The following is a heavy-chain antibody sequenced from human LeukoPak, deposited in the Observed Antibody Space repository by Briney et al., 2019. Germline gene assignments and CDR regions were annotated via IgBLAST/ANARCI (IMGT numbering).Heavy chain of an antibody. J-gene: IGHJ6*02. D-gene: IGHD4-23*01. CDR2: IYYSGST. CDR3: ARHLDYSGNSGYYYGMDV. V-gene: IGHV4-59*08. CDR1: GGSIRSYY. Sequence: SETLSFTCSVSGGSIRSYYWSWIRQPPGKGLEWIGYIYYSGSTNYNPPLKSRVTISVDTSKNQFSLKLSSVTAADTAMYYCARHLDYSGNSGYYYGMDVWGQGTTVTVSS.